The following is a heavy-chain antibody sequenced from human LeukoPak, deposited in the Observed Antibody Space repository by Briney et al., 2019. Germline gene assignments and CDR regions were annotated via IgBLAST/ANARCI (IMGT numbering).Heavy chain of an antibody. J-gene: IGHJ4*02. Sequence: GGSLRLSCAASGFTFSSYAMSWVRQAPGKGLEWVSAISGSGGSTYYADSVKGRFTISRDNSKNTLYLQMNSLRAEDTAVYYCGTPLPDYGDSLHFDYWGQGTLVTVSS. V-gene: IGHV3-23*01. CDR3: GTPLPDYGDSLHFDY. D-gene: IGHD4-17*01. CDR2: ISGSGGST. CDR1: GFTFSSYA.